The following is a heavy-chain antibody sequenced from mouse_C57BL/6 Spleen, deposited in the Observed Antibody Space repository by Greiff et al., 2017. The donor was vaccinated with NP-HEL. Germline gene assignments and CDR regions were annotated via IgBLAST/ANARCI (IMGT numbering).Heavy chain of an antibody. V-gene: IGHV1-4*01. Sequence: QLQESGAELARPGASVKMSFKASGYTFTSYTMHWVKQRPGQGLEWIGYINPSSGYTKYNQKFKDKATLTADKSSSTAYMQLSSLTSEDSAVYYCARATMVTTEFAYWGQGTLVTVSA. CDR3: ARATMVTTEFAY. J-gene: IGHJ3*01. D-gene: IGHD2-2*01. CDR1: GYTFTSYT. CDR2: INPSSGYT.